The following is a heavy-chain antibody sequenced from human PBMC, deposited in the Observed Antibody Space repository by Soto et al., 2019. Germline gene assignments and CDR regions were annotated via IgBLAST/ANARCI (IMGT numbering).Heavy chain of an antibody. J-gene: IGHJ4*02. D-gene: IGHD3-22*01. V-gene: IGHV3-64*01. CDR2: ISSYGGST. CDR3: ARDPDSSGYYYFDY. CDR1: GFTFSSYA. Sequence: PRGSLRFSCAASGFTFSSYAMHWVRQAPGKGLEYVSAISSYGGSTYYANSVKGRFTISRDNSENTLYLQMGSLRAEDMAVYYCARDPDSSGYYYFDYWGQGTLVTVSS.